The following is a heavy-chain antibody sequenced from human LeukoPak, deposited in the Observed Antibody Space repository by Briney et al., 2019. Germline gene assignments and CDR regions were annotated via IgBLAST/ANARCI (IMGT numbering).Heavy chain of an antibody. J-gene: IGHJ5*02. CDR2: INRSRST. CDR3: ARAAVRYGDS. CDR1: GYSISSGYY. D-gene: IGHD5-18*01. Sequence: SETLSLTCTVSGYSISSGYYWGCLRPPPGKGREWVGEINRSRSTNYNPSIKRRLTIAVDTTKHHFSLKLSSVTAADTAVYYFARAAVRYGDSWGQGTLVTVPS. V-gene: IGHV4-38-2*02.